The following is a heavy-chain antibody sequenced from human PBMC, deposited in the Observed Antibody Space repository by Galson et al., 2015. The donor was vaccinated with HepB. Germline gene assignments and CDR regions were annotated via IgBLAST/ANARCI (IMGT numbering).Heavy chain of an antibody. Sequence: SETLSLTCTVSGGSISSYYWSWIRQPPGKGLEWIGYIYYSGSTNYNPSLKSRVTISVDTSKNQFSLKLSSVTAADTAVYYCARVTEVRGVEDTQFDPWGQGTLVTVSS. CDR3: ARVTEVRGVEDTQFDP. V-gene: IGHV4-59*01. CDR2: IYYSGST. J-gene: IGHJ5*02. D-gene: IGHD3-10*01. CDR1: GGSISSYY.